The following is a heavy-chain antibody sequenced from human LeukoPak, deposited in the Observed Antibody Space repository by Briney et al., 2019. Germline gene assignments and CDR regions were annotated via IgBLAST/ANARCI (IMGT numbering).Heavy chain of an antibody. CDR3: ARRRAYYYDSSGPDFDY. J-gene: IGHJ4*02. CDR1: GGSISSSGRY. D-gene: IGHD3-22*01. Sequence: SETLSLTCTVSGGSISSSGRYWGWIRQPPGKGLEWIGSIYYSGSTYYNPSLKSRVTISVDTSENQFSLKLSSVTAADTAVYYCARRRAYYYDSSGPDFDYWGQGTLVTVSS. CDR2: IYYSGST. V-gene: IGHV4-39*01.